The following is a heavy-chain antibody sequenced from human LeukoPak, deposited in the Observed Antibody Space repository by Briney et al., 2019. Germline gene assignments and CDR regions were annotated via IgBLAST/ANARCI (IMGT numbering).Heavy chain of an antibody. CDR3: VKTSRRDSTYDSPFDY. Sequence: PGGSLRLSCAASGFTFSTYAMTWVRQAPGKGLEWVSAVRGSGTATYYADSVKGRFTISRDNSNNTLYLQMNSLRAEDTAIYYCVKTSRRDSTYDSPFDYWGQGTLVTVSS. V-gene: IGHV3-23*01. CDR1: GFTFSTYA. J-gene: IGHJ4*02. D-gene: IGHD4-11*01. CDR2: VRGSGTAT.